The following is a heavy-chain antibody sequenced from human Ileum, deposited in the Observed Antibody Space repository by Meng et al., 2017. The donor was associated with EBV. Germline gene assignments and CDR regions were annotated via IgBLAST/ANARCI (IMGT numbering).Heavy chain of an antibody. CDR3: ARVMRRVNYNSGWYAKL. CDR1: GGSFSGYY. J-gene: IGHJ4*02. V-gene: IGHV4-34*01. Sequence: QVQLPRWGRGLVKSSETLSLPCAVYGGSFSGYYWTWIRQAPGRGLEWIGESNYAGSTNYNPSLKSRVTISVDTSKKQFSLNLTSVTAADTAVYYCARVMRRVNYNSGWYAKLWGQGNLVTVSS. D-gene: IGHD6-19*01. CDR2: SNYAGST.